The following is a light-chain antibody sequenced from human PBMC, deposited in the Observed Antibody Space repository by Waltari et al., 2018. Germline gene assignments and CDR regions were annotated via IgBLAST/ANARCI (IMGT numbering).Light chain of an antibody. CDR3: QLYGNSQGT. V-gene: IGKV3-20*01. J-gene: IGKJ5*01. CDR1: QSVSSNY. Sequence: EFVLTPSPGTLSLSPGERATFSCRASQSVSSNYLDWYQQKPGQAPRVLIYDTSSRATGIPDRFSGSGSGTDFTLTISRLEPEDFAVYYCQLYGNSQGTFGQGTRLEIK. CDR2: DTS.